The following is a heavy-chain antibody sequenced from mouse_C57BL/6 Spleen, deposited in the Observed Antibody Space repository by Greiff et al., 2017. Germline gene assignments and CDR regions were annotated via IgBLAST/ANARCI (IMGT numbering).Heavy chain of an antibody. J-gene: IGHJ4*01. CDR3: ARRELRYAMDY. Sequence: VQVVESGAELVKPGASVKISCKASGYAFSSYWMNWVKQRPGKGLEWIGQIYPGDGDTNYNGKFKGKATLTADKSSSTAYMQLSSLTSEDSAVYFCARRELRYAMDYWGQGTSVTVSS. CDR2: IYPGDGDT. CDR1: GYAFSSYW. D-gene: IGHD6-1*01. V-gene: IGHV1-80*01.